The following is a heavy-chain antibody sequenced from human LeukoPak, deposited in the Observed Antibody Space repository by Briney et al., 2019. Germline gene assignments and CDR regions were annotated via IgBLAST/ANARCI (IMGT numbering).Heavy chain of an antibody. V-gene: IGHV3-53*01. CDR3: AREGGAGGTIDY. D-gene: IGHD2-8*01. Sequence: GGSLRLSCAASGFTLSSNYMSWVRQAPGKGLEWVSVIYSGGSTYYADSVKGRFTISRDNSKNTLYLQMNSLRAENTAVYYCAREGGAGGTIDYWGQGTLVTVSS. CDR2: IYSGGST. J-gene: IGHJ4*02. CDR1: GFTLSSNY.